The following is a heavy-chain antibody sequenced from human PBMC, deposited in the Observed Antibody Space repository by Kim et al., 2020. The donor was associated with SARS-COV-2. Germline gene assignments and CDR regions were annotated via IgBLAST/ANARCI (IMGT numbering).Heavy chain of an antibody. J-gene: IGHJ6*02. Sequence: GGSLRLFCAASGFTFDDYAMHWVRQAPGKGLEWVSLISGDGGSTYYADSVKGRFTISRDNSKNSLYLQMNSLRTEDTALYYCAKAEWAYRHYGMDVWGQGTTVTVSS. D-gene: IGHD2-8*01. CDR3: AKAEWAYRHYGMDV. V-gene: IGHV3-43*02. CDR2: ISGDGGST. CDR1: GFTFDDYA.